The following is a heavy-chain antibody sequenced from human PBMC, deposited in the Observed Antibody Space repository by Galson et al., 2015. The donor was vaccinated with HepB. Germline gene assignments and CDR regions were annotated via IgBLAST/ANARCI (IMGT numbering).Heavy chain of an antibody. CDR2: ISAYNGNT. CDR3: ARVGNSLKFPAASWYFDL. J-gene: IGHJ2*01. D-gene: IGHD2/OR15-2a*01. CDR1: GYTFTSYG. Sequence: SVKVSCKASGYTFTSYGISWVRQAPGQGLEWMGWISAYNGNTNYAQKLQGRVTMTTDTSTSTAYMELRSLRSDDTAVYYCARVGNSLKFPAASWYFDLWGRGTLVTVSS. V-gene: IGHV1-18*01.